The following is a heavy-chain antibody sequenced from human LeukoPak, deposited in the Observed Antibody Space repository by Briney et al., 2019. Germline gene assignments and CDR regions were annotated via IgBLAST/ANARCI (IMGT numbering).Heavy chain of an antibody. J-gene: IGHJ4*02. CDR2: ISGSGGST. D-gene: IGHD3-10*01. Sequence: GGSLRLSCAASGFTFSSYAMSWVRQAPGKGLEWVSAISGSGGSTYYADSVKGRFTISRGNSKNTLYLQMNILRAEDTAVYYCAKWGRVRGALDYWGQGTLVTVSS. CDR3: AKWGRVRGALDY. CDR1: GFTFSSYA. V-gene: IGHV3-23*01.